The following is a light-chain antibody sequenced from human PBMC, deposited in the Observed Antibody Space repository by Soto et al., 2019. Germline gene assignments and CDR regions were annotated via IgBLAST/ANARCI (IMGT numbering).Light chain of an antibody. J-gene: IGKJ2*01. CDR3: QQYGNSPPYT. CDR1: QSVSSSY. CDR2: GAS. Sequence: EIVLTQSPGTLSLSPGERVTLSCRASQSVSSSYLAWYQQKPGQPPRLLIYGASSRATGIPERFSGSGSGTDFTLTISRLEPEDFAAYYCQQYGNSPPYTFGQGTKLEIK. V-gene: IGKV3-20*01.